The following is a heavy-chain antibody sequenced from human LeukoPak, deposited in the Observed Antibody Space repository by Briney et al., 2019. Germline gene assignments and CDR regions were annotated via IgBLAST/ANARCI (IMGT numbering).Heavy chain of an antibody. CDR3: ARGGSSWYGGSYYYYYGMDV. CDR2: IYSGGST. J-gene: IGHJ6*02. D-gene: IGHD6-13*01. CDR1: GFTVSSNY. V-gene: IGHV3-53*01. Sequence: GGSLRLSCAASGFTVSSNYMSWVRQAPGKGLEWVSVIYSGGSTYYADSVKGRFTISRDNSKNTLYLQMNSLRAEDTAVHYCARGGSSWYGGSYYYYYGMDVWGQGTTVTVSS.